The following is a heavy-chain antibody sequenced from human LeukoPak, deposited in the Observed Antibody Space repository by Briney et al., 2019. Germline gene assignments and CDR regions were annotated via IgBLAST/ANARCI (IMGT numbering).Heavy chain of an antibody. J-gene: IGHJ4*02. V-gene: IGHV1-8*02. CDR3: ARDAAVITDY. CDR2: MNPNSGNT. Sequence: ASVKVSCKASGYTFTSYDINWVRQATGQGLEWMGWMNPNSGNTGYAQKFQGRVTITRNTSISTAYMELRSLRSDDTAVYYCARDAAVITDYWGQGTLVTVSS. D-gene: IGHD3-22*01. CDR1: GYTFTSYD.